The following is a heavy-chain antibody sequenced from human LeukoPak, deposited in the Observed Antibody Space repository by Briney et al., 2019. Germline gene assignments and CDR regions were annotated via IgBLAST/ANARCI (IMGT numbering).Heavy chain of an antibody. Sequence: SETLSLTCTVSGGSISSYYWSWIRQPPGKGLEWIGYIYYSGSTNYNPSLRSRVTISVDTSKNQFALKLSSVTAADTAVYYCARAFRMYALHNWFDPWGQGTLVAVSS. J-gene: IGHJ5*02. D-gene: IGHD2-8*01. CDR2: IYYSGST. CDR1: GGSISSYY. CDR3: ARAFRMYALHNWFDP. V-gene: IGHV4-59*01.